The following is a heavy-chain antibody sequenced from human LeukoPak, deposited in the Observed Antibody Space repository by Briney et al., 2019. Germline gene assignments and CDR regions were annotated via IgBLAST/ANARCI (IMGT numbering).Heavy chain of an antibody. Sequence: GGSLRLSCAPSGVTSTITWGHSGRHTPGKRGGWVAELNEAGTVKYYVDSVKGRFTISRDNAKNSLYLQMNRLRAEDTGVYFCANVPRSTVSYWGRGTLVTVSS. CDR3: ANVPRSTVSY. J-gene: IGHJ4*02. CDR1: GVTSTITW. CDR2: LNEAGTVK. D-gene: IGHD1-14*01. V-gene: IGHV3-7*01.